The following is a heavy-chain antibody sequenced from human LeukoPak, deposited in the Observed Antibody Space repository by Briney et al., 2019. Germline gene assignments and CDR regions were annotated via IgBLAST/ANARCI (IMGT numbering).Heavy chain of an antibody. CDR1: GFTFSSYA. J-gene: IGHJ3*02. V-gene: IGHV3-30*04. CDR2: ISHDGSNK. CDR3: ARDGPTLGYCSGGSCYLLHYAFDI. D-gene: IGHD2-15*01. Sequence: PGRSLRLSCAASGFTFSSYAMHWVRQAPGKGLEWVAVISHDGSNKYYADSVKGRFTISRDNAKNSLYLQMNSLRAEDTAVYYCARDGPTLGYCSGGSCYLLHYAFDIWGQGTMVTVSS.